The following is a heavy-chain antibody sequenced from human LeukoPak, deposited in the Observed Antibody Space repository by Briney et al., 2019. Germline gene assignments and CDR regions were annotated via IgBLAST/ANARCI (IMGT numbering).Heavy chain of an antibody. Sequence: SETLSLTCAVYGGSFSDYYWSWIRQPPGKGLEWIGEINHSGSTNYNPSLKSRVTISVDTSKNQFSLKLSSVTAADTAVYYCAKGCSSTSCLPGYYYGMDVWGQGTTVTVSS. V-gene: IGHV4-34*03. D-gene: IGHD2-2*01. CDR3: AKGCSSTSCLPGYYYGMDV. J-gene: IGHJ6*02. CDR2: INHSGST. CDR1: GGSFSDYY.